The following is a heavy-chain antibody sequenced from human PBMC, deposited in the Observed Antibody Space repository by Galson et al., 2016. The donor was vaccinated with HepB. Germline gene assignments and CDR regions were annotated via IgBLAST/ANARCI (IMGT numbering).Heavy chain of an antibody. Sequence: SETLSLTCAVSGGSASSSDWWSWVRQPPGQGLEWIGPIFHSGRVNYTPSLASRVTISVDTSNNHFSLRLTSVTAADTALYYCARQYRGGPSDYWGQGILVTVSS. D-gene: IGHD3-10*01. J-gene: IGHJ4*02. CDR2: IFHSGRV. CDR1: GGSASSSDW. V-gene: IGHV4-4*02. CDR3: ARQYRGGPSDY.